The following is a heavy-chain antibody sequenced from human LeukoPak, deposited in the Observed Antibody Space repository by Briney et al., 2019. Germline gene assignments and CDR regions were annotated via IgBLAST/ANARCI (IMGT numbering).Heavy chain of an antibody. CDR3: AKGSYYDSSGSFYFDY. D-gene: IGHD3-22*01. J-gene: IGHJ4*02. Sequence: GGSLRLSCAASGFTFSSYAMSWVRQAPGKGLEWASGISGSGDNTYYADSVKGRFTISRDNSKNTLYVRVNSLGTEDTAAYYCAKGSYYDSSGSFYFDYWGQGTLVTVSS. CDR1: GFTFSSYA. CDR2: ISGSGDNT. V-gene: IGHV3-23*01.